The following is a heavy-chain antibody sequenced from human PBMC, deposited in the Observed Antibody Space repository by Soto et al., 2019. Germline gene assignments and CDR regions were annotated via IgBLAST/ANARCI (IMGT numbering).Heavy chain of an antibody. V-gene: IGHV3-64*01. J-gene: IGHJ4*02. D-gene: IGHD2-8*01. Sequence: EVQLVESGGGLVQPGGSLRLSCAASGFTFSSYAMHWVRQAPGKGLESVSAISSNGGTTYYTNSVKGRFTISRDNSKNTVYLQMGSLRTEDMAVYYCARRADANSCDYWGQGTLVTVSS. CDR2: ISSNGGTT. CDR3: ARRADANSCDY. CDR1: GFTFSSYA.